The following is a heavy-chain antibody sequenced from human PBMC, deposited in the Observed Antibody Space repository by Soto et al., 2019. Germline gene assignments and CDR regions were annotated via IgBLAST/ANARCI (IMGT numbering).Heavy chain of an antibody. Sequence: GGSLRLSCAASGFSFSNFAMHWVRQAPGKGLEWVAAISYDGSNNYADSVKGRFTISRDNSKNTLYVQLNSLTTEDTAVYYCARDPSGTYYRNYFDYWGQGTLVTVSS. J-gene: IGHJ4*02. CDR2: ISYDGSN. V-gene: IGHV3-30-3*01. CDR3: ARDPSGTYYRNYFDY. D-gene: IGHD1-26*01. CDR1: GFSFSNFA.